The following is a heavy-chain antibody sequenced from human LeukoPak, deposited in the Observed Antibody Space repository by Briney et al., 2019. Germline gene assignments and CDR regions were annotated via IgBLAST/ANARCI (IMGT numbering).Heavy chain of an antibody. CDR3: AKDGGLWVSAHWGDS. Sequence: GGSLRLSCAASGFTFSSYTMSWVRQAPGKGLEWVSTITTSDGDTYYADSVKGRFTVSRDNSKNTLFLQMNSLRAEDTAVYYCAKDGGLWVSAHWGDSWGRGTLVTVSS. CDR2: ITTSDGDT. J-gene: IGHJ4*02. CDR1: GFTFSSYT. V-gene: IGHV3-23*01. D-gene: IGHD7-27*01.